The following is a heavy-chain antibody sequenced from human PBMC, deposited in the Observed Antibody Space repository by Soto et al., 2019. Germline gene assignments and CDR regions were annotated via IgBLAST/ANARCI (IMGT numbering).Heavy chain of an antibody. Sequence: QVQLVESGGGVVQPGRSLRLSCATSGFIFSNYAMHWVRQAPGQGLEWVALIWSDGSYDNYAESVKGRFTISRDNSKNPLYVQMNSLRVEDTAVYFCARGTGTGSFLIDYWGQGTLVTVSS. CDR2: IWSDGSYD. J-gene: IGHJ4*02. V-gene: IGHV3-33*01. CDR1: GFIFSNYA. D-gene: IGHD3-10*01. CDR3: ARGTGTGSFLIDY.